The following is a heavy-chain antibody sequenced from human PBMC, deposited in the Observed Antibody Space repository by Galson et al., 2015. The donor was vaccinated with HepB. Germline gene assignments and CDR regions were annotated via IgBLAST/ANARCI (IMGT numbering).Heavy chain of an antibody. D-gene: IGHD3-9*01. CDR1: GFTFSPYA. CDR2: ISSSGSST. Sequence: SLRLSCAASGFTFSPYAMSWVRQAPGQGLEWVSTISSSGSSTYYADSVKGRFTISRDNSKNTLYLQMNSLRAEDTAVYYCARARRYFDWPYNWFDPWGQGTLVTVSS. CDR3: ARARRYFDWPYNWFDP. V-gene: IGHV3-23*01. J-gene: IGHJ5*02.